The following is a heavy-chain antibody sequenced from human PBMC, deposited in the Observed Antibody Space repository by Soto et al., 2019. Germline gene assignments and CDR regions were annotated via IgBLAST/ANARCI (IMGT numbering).Heavy chain of an antibody. J-gene: IGHJ6*02. D-gene: IGHD3-10*01. CDR3: AREGSGSYYNYYYYGMDV. CDR1: GYTFTSYA. Sequence: ASVKVSRKASGYTFTSYAMHWVRQAPGQRLEWMGWINAGNGNTKYSQKFQGRVTITRDTSASTAYMELSSLRSEDTAVYYCAREGSGSYYNYYYYGMDVWGQGTTVTVSS. CDR2: INAGNGNT. V-gene: IGHV1-3*01.